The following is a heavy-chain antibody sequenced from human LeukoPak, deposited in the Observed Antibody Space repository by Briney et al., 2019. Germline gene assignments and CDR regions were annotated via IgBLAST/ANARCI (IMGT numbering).Heavy chain of an antibody. V-gene: IGHV1-18*01. D-gene: IGHD2-15*01. CDR2: ISAYSGNT. CDR3: ARDVVPYCSGGSCYGWFDP. J-gene: IGHJ5*02. Sequence: GASVKVSCKASGYTFTSYDTNWVRQAPGQGLEWMGWISAYSGNTNYAQKLQGRVTMTTDTSTSTAYMELRSLRSDDTAVYYCARDVVPYCSGGSCYGWFDPWGQGTLVTVSS. CDR1: GYTFTSYD.